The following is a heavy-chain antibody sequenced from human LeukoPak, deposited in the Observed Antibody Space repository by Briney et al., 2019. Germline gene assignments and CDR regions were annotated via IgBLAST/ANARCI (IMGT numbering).Heavy chain of an antibody. V-gene: IGHV4-59*08. D-gene: IGHD2-21*01. Sequence: SETLSLTCIISGDSISRYYWSWIRQPPGKGLEWIGSVYNSGSTDYNPSLKSRLTISADMSKNLFSLKLRSVTAADTAVYYCASHCGTTDCYSYYAMDVWGQGTTVIV. CDR2: VYNSGST. CDR1: GDSISRYY. CDR3: ASHCGTTDCYSYYAMDV. J-gene: IGHJ6*02.